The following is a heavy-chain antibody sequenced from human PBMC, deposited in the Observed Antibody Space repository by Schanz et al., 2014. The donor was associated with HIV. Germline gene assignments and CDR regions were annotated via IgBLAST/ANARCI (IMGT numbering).Heavy chain of an antibody. D-gene: IGHD1-26*01. CDR3: AKRGPYTGRYEYFQQ. CDR2: ISGSSIT. V-gene: IGHV3-23*04. J-gene: IGHJ1*01. CDR1: GFTFSSYA. Sequence: EVQLVESGGGLVKPGGSLRLSCAASGFTFSSYAMSWVRQAPGKGLEWVSAISGSSITYSADSVKGRFTISRDNSKNTVYLQMNSLRAEDTALYYCAKRGPYTGRYEYFQQWGQGTLVTVSS.